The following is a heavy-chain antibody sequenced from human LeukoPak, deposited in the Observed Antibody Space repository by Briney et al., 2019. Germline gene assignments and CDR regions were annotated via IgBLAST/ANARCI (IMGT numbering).Heavy chain of an antibody. J-gene: IGHJ4*02. D-gene: IGHD2-2*01. CDR2: ISSSSSYI. CDR1: GFTFSSYS. CDR3: ASRVPAAIR. V-gene: IGHV3-21*01. Sequence: PGGSLRLSCAASGFTFSSYSMNWVRQAPGEGLEWVSSISSSSSYIYYADSVKGRFTISRDNAKNSLYLQMNSLRAEDTAVYYCASRVPAAIRWGQGTLVTVSS.